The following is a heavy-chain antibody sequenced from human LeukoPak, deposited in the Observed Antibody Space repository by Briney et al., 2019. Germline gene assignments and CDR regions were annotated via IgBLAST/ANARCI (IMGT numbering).Heavy chain of an antibody. CDR3: AKLHNGGDGGGY. J-gene: IGHJ4*02. CDR1: GFTFSSYW. Sequence: GGSLRLSCAASGFTFSSYWMHWVRQAPGKGLVWVSRINSDGSSTSYADSVKGRFTISRDNAKNTLYLQMNSLGAEDTAVYYCAKLHNGGDGGGYWGQGTLVTVSS. V-gene: IGHV3-74*01. CDR2: INSDGSST. D-gene: IGHD2-21*02.